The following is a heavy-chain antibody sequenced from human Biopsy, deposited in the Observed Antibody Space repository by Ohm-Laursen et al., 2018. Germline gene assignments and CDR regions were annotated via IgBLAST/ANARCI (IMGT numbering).Heavy chain of an antibody. D-gene: IGHD2-15*01. V-gene: IGHV3-11*01. Sequence: SLRLSCAAFGFIFSEYYMSWIRQAPGKGLEWLSYISSSGGTTDYADPVKGRFTISRDNAKNTLYLQMNSLRAEDTAIYFCARDFVSGREDIWGPGARVTVSS. CDR1: GFIFSEYY. CDR3: ARDFVSGREDI. CDR2: ISSSGGTT. J-gene: IGHJ4*02.